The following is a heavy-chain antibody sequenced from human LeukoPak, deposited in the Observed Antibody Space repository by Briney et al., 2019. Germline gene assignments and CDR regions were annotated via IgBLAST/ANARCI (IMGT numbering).Heavy chain of an antibody. CDR2: IHQSGDT. CDR3: ARARGYSYGPGGGFDY. V-gene: IGHV4-30-2*01. D-gene: IGHD5-18*01. J-gene: IGHJ4*02. CDR1: GGSISTGGYY. Sequence: SETLSLTCTVSGGSISTGGYYWSWIRQPPGKGLEWIAYIHQSGDTYSNPSLKSRATVSADRSKNQFSLKLSSVTAADTAVYYCARARGYSYGPGGGFDYWGQGTLVTVSS.